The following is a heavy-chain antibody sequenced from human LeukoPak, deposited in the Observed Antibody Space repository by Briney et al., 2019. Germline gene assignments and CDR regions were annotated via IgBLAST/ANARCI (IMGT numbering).Heavy chain of an antibody. D-gene: IGHD2-8*01. CDR3: ARDPGLMVYAISSTAYYFDY. CDR2: INPNSGGT. CDR1: GYTFTGYY. V-gene: IGHV1-2*02. J-gene: IGHJ4*02. Sequence: ASVKVSCKASGYTFTGYYIHWVRQAPGQGLEWMGWINPNSGGTNFAQKFQGRVTMTRDTSISTAYMELSSLRSDDTAMYFCARDPGLMVYAISSTAYYFDYWGQGTLVTVFS.